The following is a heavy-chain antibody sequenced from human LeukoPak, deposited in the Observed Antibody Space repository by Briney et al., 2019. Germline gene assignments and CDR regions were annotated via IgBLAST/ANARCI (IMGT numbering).Heavy chain of an antibody. CDR3: ARDRTRDWFDP. V-gene: IGHV1-46*01. Sequence: ASVKVSCEASGYTFTGYYMHWVRQAPGQGLEWMGIINPSGGSTSYAQKFQGRVTMTRDTSTSTVYMELSSLRSEDTAVYYCARDRTRDWFDPWGQGTLVTVSS. J-gene: IGHJ5*02. CDR2: INPSGGST. CDR1: GYTFTGYY. D-gene: IGHD2-2*01.